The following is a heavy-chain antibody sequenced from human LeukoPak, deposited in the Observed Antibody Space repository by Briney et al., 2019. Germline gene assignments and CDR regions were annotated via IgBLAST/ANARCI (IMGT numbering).Heavy chain of an antibody. CDR1: GFTLSDYS. CDR2: ININDTTT. D-gene: IGHD1-14*01. J-gene: IGHJ4*02. V-gene: IGHV3-11*01. Sequence: GGSLRLSCAASGFTLSDYSIIWMRQAPGKGLEWVSHININDTTTYYADSVKGRFTISKDNAKNSLHLQMNSLKTEDTAVYHCVRENWYRFDNWGQGTLVTVSS. CDR3: VRENWYRFDN.